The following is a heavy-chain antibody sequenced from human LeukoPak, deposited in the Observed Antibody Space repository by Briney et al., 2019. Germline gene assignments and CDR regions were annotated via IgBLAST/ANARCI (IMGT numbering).Heavy chain of an antibody. CDR2: ISTSRSNT. CDR1: GFIFSDYY. D-gene: IGHD6-25*01. Sequence: PGGSLRLSCAASGFIFSDYYMSWIRQAPGKGLEWVSYISTSRSNTDYADSVKGRFTISRDNAKNSLYLQMNTLRAEDTAVYYCARERRLSDWGQGTLVTVSS. V-gene: IGHV3-11*06. CDR3: ARERRLSD. J-gene: IGHJ4*02.